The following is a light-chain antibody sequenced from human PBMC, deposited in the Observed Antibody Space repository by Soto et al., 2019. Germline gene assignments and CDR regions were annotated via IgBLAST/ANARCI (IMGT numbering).Light chain of an antibody. CDR3: QQYGDSLYT. V-gene: IGKV3-20*01. CDR2: GAS. Sequence: ENVLTQSPGTLSLSPGERATLSCRTSQTISSFYLVWYQQKPGQAPRLLIYGASKRATGIPDRFSGSGSGTDFILTISRLEPEDSAVYYCQQYGDSLYTFGQGTKLEI. J-gene: IGKJ2*01. CDR1: QTISSFY.